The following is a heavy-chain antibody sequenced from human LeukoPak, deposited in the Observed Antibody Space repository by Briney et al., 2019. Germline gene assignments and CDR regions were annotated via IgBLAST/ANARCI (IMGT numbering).Heavy chain of an antibody. CDR1: GGSVSSGSYY. CDR3: ARADYGDYGEYYFDY. J-gene: IGHJ4*02. D-gene: IGHD4-17*01. Sequence: SETLSLTCTVSGGSVSSGSYYWSWIRQPPGKGLEWIGYIYYSGSTNYNPSLKSRVTISVDTSENQFSLKLSSVTAADTAVYYCARADYGDYGEYYFDYWGQGTLVTVSS. V-gene: IGHV4-61*01. CDR2: IYYSGST.